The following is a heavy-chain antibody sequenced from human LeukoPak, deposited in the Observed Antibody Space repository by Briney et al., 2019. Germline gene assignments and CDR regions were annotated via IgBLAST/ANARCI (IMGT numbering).Heavy chain of an antibody. D-gene: IGHD6-19*01. Sequence: GASVKVSCKASEYTFTSYYMHWVRQAPGQGLEWMGIINPSGGSTSYAQKFQGRVTMTRDTSTYTVYMELSSLRSEDTAVYYCARGGGGVAGQLPPDYSRQGTLVTVSP. CDR1: EYTFTSYY. CDR2: INPSGGST. J-gene: IGHJ4*02. CDR3: ARGGGGVAGQLPPDY. V-gene: IGHV1-46*01.